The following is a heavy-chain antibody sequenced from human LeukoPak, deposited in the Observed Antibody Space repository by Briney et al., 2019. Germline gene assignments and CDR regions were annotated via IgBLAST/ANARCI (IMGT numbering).Heavy chain of an antibody. Sequence: ASVKVSCKASGYTFTAYYMHWVRQAPGQGLEWVGSISPNSGGTNYAQKFQGRVTMTRDTSITTAYMELSSLTSDDTAVYFCANRQQSASGFDIWGQGTMVTVSS. CDR1: GYTFTAYY. D-gene: IGHD6-13*01. CDR2: ISPNSGGT. V-gene: IGHV1-2*02. J-gene: IGHJ3*02. CDR3: ANRQQSASGFDI.